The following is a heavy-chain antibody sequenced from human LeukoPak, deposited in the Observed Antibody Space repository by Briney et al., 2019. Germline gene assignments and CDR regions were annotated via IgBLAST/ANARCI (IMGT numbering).Heavy chain of an antibody. CDR3: ARSKGYSYGYLVDY. CDR2: INPNSGGT. Sequence: ASVKVSCKASGYTFTGYYMHWVRQAPGQGLAWMGWINPNSGGTNYAQKFQGRVTMTRDTSISTAYMELSRLRSDDTAVYYCARSKGYSYGYLVDYWGQGTLVTVSS. J-gene: IGHJ4*02. V-gene: IGHV1-2*02. CDR1: GYTFTGYY. D-gene: IGHD5-18*01.